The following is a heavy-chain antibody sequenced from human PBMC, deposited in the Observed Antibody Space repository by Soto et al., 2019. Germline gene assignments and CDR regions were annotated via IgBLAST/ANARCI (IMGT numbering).Heavy chain of an antibody. CDR3: ARDVPSYDFWSGYSPVHYFDY. Sequence: GGSLRLSCAASGFTFSDYYMSWIRQAPGKGLEWVSYISSSGSTIYYADSVKGRFTISRDNAKNSLYLQMNSLRAEDTAVYYCARDVPSYDFWSGYSPVHYFDYWGQGTLVTVSS. CDR1: GFTFSDYY. V-gene: IGHV3-11*01. D-gene: IGHD3-3*01. J-gene: IGHJ4*02. CDR2: ISSSGSTI.